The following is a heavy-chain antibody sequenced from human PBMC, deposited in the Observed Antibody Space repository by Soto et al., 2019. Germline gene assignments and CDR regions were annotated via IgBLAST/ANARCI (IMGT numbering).Heavy chain of an antibody. CDR1: GFTFSSYS. V-gene: IGHV3-21*01. J-gene: IGHJ5*02. CDR3: ARDAGHGDYYWFDP. Sequence: EVQLVESGGGLVKPGGSLRLSCAASGFTFSSYSMNWVRQAPGKGLEWVSSISSSSSYIYYADSVKGRFTISRDNAKNSLYLQMNSLRVEDTAVYYCARDAGHGDYYWFDPWGQGTLVTVSS. D-gene: IGHD4-17*01. CDR2: ISSSSSYI.